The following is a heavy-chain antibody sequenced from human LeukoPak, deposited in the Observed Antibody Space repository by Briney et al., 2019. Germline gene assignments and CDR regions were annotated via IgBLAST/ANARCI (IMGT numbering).Heavy chain of an antibody. CDR3: AKDHLSSTYYYDSSGYPLDY. CDR2: ISSSSSYI. V-gene: IGHV3-21*04. Sequence: VGSLRLSCAASGFTFSSYSMNWVRQAPGKGLEWVSSISSSSSYIYYADSVKGRFTISRDNSKNTLYLQMNSLRAEDTAVYYCAKDHLSSTYYYDSSGYPLDYWGQGTLVTVSS. J-gene: IGHJ4*02. CDR1: GFTFSSYS. D-gene: IGHD3-22*01.